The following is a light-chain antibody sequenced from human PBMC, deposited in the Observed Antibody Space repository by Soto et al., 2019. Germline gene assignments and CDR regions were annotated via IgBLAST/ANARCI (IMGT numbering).Light chain of an antibody. Sequence: TQPASGTGSHGQSITISCTGTSSDVGSYNLVSWYQQHPGKAPKLMNYEVSKRPSGVSNRFSGSKSGNTASLTISGLQAEDEADYYCCSYAGSKVFGTGTKVTVL. V-gene: IGLV2-23*02. CDR3: CSYAGSKV. CDR1: SSDVGSYNL. J-gene: IGLJ1*01. CDR2: EVS.